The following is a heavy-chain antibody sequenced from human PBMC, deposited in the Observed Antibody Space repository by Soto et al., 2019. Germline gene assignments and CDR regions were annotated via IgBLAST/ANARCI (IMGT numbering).Heavy chain of an antibody. Sequence: GGSLRLSCAASGSTFSSYAMSWVRQAPGKGLEWVSAISGSGGSTYYADSVKGRFTISRDNSKNTLYLQMNSLRAEDTAVYYCAKDEKGSSAPWDYWGQGTLVTVSS. D-gene: IGHD6-6*01. CDR2: ISGSGGST. CDR3: AKDEKGSSAPWDY. J-gene: IGHJ4*02. V-gene: IGHV3-23*01. CDR1: GSTFSSYA.